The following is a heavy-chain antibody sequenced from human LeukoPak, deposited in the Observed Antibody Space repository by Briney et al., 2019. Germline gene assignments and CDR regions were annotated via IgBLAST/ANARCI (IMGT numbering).Heavy chain of an antibody. CDR2: INPSRNT. D-gene: IGHD3-3*02. CDR3: AREISYYYMDV. J-gene: IGHJ6*03. V-gene: IGHV4-34*01. CDR1: GGSFSGYY. Sequence: SETLSLTCAVFGGSFSGYYWNWIRQPPGKGLEWIGQINPSRNTNYNPSLKSRVTISVDTSKNQFSLKLSSVTAADTAVYYCAREISYYYMDVWGKGTTVTVSS.